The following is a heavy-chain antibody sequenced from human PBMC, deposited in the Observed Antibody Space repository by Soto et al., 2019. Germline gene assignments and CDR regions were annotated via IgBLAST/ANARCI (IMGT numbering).Heavy chain of an antibody. V-gene: IGHV6-1*01. D-gene: IGHD5-12*01. CDR1: GDSVSSKSAA. Sequence: PSQTLSLTCVISGDSVSSKSAAWNWIRQSPSRGLEWLGRTYYRSKWYNDYAVSVKSRITINPDTSKNQFSLQLNSVTPEDTAVYYCARVPNPFRLKIGYEDAFDLWGQGTMVTVSS. CDR2: TYYRSKWYN. J-gene: IGHJ3*01. CDR3: ARVPNPFRLKIGYEDAFDL.